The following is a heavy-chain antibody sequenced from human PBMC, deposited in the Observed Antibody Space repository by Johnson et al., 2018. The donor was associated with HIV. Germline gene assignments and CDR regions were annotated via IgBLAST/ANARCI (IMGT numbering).Heavy chain of an antibody. CDR1: GFSFSRYG. Sequence: QVQLVESGGGVVQPGRSLRLSCAASGFSFSRYGMHWVRQAPGKGLQWVAVIWFDGNNKYYTESVKGRFTISRDNSKNTLYLQLNSLRAEETGLYYCARVTRYNWNSDAFDIWGQGTMVTVSS. V-gene: IGHV3-33*01. CDR2: IWFDGNNK. D-gene: IGHD1-1*01. J-gene: IGHJ3*02. CDR3: ARVTRYNWNSDAFDI.